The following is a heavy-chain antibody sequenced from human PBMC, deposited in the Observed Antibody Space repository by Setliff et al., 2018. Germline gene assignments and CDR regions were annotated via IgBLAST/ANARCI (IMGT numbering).Heavy chain of an antibody. CDR3: VRDTTSGWMLTN. J-gene: IGHJ4*02. CDR1: GSTFSTYG. D-gene: IGHD6-25*01. Sequence: GGSLRLSCAASGSTFSTYGLNWVRQAPGKGLEWISYLNNDGTTIYYADSVRGRFTISRDNVRDSLYLQMNSLRAEDTAVYYCVRDTTSGWMLTNWGQGTLVTVSS. CDR2: LNNDGTTI. V-gene: IGHV3-48*04.